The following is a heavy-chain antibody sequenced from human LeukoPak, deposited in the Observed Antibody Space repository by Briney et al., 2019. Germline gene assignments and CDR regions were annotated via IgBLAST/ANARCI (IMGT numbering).Heavy chain of an antibody. J-gene: IGHJ4*02. Sequence: PGGSLRLSCAASGFTFSSYGMHWVRQAPGKGLEWVAVIWYDGSNKYYADSVKGRFTISRDNSKNTLYLQMNSLRAEDTAVYYCARGIRGGYDSFDYWGQGTLVTVSS. CDR3: ARGIRGGYDSFDY. CDR1: GFTFSSYG. D-gene: IGHD5-12*01. V-gene: IGHV3-33*08. CDR2: IWYDGSNK.